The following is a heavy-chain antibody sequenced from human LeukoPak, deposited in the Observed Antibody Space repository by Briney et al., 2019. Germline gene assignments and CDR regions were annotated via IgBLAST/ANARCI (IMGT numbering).Heavy chain of an antibody. J-gene: IGHJ4*02. D-gene: IGHD4-17*01. CDR2: ISYDGSNK. CDR1: GFTFSSYA. CDR3: ARDYGGFDY. Sequence: PGGSLRLSCAASGFTFSSYAMHWVRQAPGKGLEWVAVISYDGSNKYYADSVKGRFTISRDNSKNTLYLQMNSLRAEDTAVYYCARDYGGFDYWGQGTLVTVSS. V-gene: IGHV3-30-3*01.